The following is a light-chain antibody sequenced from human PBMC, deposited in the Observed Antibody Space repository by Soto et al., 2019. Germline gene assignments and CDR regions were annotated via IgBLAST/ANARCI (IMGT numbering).Light chain of an antibody. CDR3: SSYAGSNNFV. CDR2: KVT. Sequence: QSALTQPPSASGFPGQSVTISFTGTSSAVGYYDYVSWYQQPPGKAPKLVIYKVTKRPSGVPDRVSASKSGHTASLTVSGLRAEDEADYYCSSYAGSNNFVFGSGTKLTVL. J-gene: IGLJ1*01. CDR1: SSAVGYYDY. V-gene: IGLV2-8*01.